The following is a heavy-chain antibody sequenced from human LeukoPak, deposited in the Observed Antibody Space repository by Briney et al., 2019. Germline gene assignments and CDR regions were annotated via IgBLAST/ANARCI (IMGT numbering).Heavy chain of an antibody. CDR2: ISSSSSYI. J-gene: IGHJ6*03. CDR3: ARVSSWPYYMDV. V-gene: IGHV3-21*01. D-gene: IGHD6-13*01. Sequence: GGSLRLSCAASGFTFSSYSMNWVRQAPGKGLDGVSSISSSSSYIYYADSVKGRFTISRDNAKNSLYLQMNSLRAEDTAVYYCARVSSWPYYMDVWGKGTTVTVSS. CDR1: GFTFSSYS.